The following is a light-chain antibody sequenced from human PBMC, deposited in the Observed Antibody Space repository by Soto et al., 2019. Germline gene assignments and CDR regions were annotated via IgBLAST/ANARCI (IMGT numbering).Light chain of an antibody. J-gene: IGLJ2*01. V-gene: IGLV1-44*01. CDR2: SNN. CDR1: SSNIGSNT. CDR3: AAWDDSLNGLV. Sequence: QSVLTQPPSASGTPGQRVPISCSGSSSNIGSNTVNWYQQLPGTAPKLLIYSNNQRPSGVPDRFSGSKSGTSASLAISGLQSEDEADDYCAAWDDSLNGLVFGGGTKLTVL.